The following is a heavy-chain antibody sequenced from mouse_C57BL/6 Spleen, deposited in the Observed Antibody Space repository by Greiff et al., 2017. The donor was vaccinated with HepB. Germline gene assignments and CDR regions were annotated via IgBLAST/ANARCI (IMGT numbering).Heavy chain of an antibody. Sequence: QVQLQQSGAELARPGASVKLSCKASGYTFTSYGISWVKQSTGQGLEWIGEIYPRSGNTYYNEKFKGKATLTADKSSSTAYMELRSLTSEDSAVYFCARKGITTVVDPYYFDYWGQGTTLTVSS. J-gene: IGHJ2*01. D-gene: IGHD1-1*01. CDR2: IYPRSGNT. CDR3: ARKGITTVVDPYYFDY. CDR1: GYTFTSYG. V-gene: IGHV1-81*01.